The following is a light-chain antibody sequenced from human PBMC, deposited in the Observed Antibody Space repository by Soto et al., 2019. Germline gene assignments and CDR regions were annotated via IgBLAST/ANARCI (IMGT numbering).Light chain of an antibody. J-gene: IGKJ1*01. V-gene: IGKV1-39*01. CDR3: QQPYCPLRT. CDR1: QLINGY. CDR2: TAS. Sequence: DIQLTQSPSSLSASLGDRVTISCRASQLINGYLNWYQQKPGKAPRLLIYTASNLQSGVPSKFSGTRSGTDFTLIISDLQAEDFGTYYCQQPYCPLRTFGQGTRVEIK.